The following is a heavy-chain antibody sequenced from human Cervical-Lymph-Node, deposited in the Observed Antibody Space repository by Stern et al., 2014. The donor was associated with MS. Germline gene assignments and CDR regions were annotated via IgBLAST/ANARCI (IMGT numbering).Heavy chain of an antibody. D-gene: IGHD2-8*01. CDR3: VREGGCTNGVCQNWLDP. V-gene: IGHV3-48*01. CDR1: GFTFSSYS. CDR2: ISDRSKTR. J-gene: IGHJ5*02. Sequence: EVQLEESGGGLAQPGGALRLSCAASGFTFSSYSMHWVRQAPGKGLEWVSYISDRSKTRYYVYSVKGRFIISRDNAKNSLYLQMNSLRVEDTAVYYCVREGGCTNGVCQNWLDPWGQGTLVTVSS.